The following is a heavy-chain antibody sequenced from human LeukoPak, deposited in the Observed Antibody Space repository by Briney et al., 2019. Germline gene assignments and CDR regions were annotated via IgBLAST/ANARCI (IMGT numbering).Heavy chain of an antibody. Sequence: GGSLRLSCAASGFTFSNYWMGWVRQAPGKGLEWVANIKQDGSEKRYVDPVKGRFTISRDNAKNSLYLQMNSLRAEDTAVYYCARSHYYGSSSAWFDPWGQGTLVTVSS. V-gene: IGHV3-7*01. CDR2: IKQDGSEK. J-gene: IGHJ5*02. D-gene: IGHD3-10*01. CDR1: GFTFSNYW. CDR3: ARSHYYGSSSAWFDP.